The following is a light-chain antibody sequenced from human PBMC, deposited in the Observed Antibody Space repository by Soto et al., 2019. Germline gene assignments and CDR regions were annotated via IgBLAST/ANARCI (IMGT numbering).Light chain of an antibody. CDR2: NSS. V-gene: IGKV3-20*01. CDR3: QQYRYLPQT. CDR1: ETVRNNY. J-gene: IGKJ1*01. Sequence: EIVLTQSPGTLSLSPGERATLSCSASETVRNNYLAWYQQKPGQAPRLLIYNSSTRPAGIPDRFSGRGSGTDFTLTISRLEPEDFGLYFCQQYRYLPQTFGQGTRVDIK.